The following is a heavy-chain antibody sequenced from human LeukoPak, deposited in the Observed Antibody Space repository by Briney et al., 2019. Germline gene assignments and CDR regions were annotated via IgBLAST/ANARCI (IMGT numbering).Heavy chain of an antibody. J-gene: IGHJ4*02. CDR2: ISSYNDDI. V-gene: IGHV1-18*01. D-gene: IGHD1-26*01. CDR3: ARGWELDC. CDR1: GYSFTTYG. Sequence: ASVKVSCKPSGYSFTTYGISWVRQAPGQGLEWMGWISSYNDDIDFEQKFQGRVTMTTDTSTSTAYMELRSLRSDDTAVYYCARGWELDCWGQGTLDTVSS.